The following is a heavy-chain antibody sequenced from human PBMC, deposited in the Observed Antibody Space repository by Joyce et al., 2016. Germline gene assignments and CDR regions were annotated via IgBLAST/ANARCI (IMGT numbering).Heavy chain of an antibody. Sequence: QVHLVQSGAEVKKPGASVKVSCKTSGYIFSSYVMHWVRQAPRQRLEWMGWINTGDVVTRYSQKFQGRVTFTRDTSASTVYIDLSNLKSEDTAVYYCAREGSVDGLDLDYWGQGTLVTVSS. CDR2: INTGDVVT. V-gene: IGHV1-3*04. CDR3: AREGSVDGLDLDY. J-gene: IGHJ4*02. CDR1: GYIFSSYV. D-gene: IGHD3/OR15-3a*01.